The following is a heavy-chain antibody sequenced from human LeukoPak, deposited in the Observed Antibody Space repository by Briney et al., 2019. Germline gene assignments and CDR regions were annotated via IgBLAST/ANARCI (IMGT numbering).Heavy chain of an antibody. CDR1: GGSISSYN. CDR3: AAGDYPRRTTGAFDI. D-gene: IGHD1-14*01. CDR2: IYHSGST. V-gene: IGHV4-59*04. Sequence: SETLSLTCTVSGGSISSYNWSWIRQPPGKGREWIGSIYHSGSTYYNPSLKSRVTISVDTSKNQFSLKLSSVTAADTAVYYCAAGDYPRRTTGAFDIWGQGTMVTVSS. J-gene: IGHJ3*02.